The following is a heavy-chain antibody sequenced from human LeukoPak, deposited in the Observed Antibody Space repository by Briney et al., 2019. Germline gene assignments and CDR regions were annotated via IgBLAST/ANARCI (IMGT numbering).Heavy chain of an antibody. CDR2: IYTSGST. CDR3: ARRHCYARFDP. J-gene: IGHJ5*02. Sequence: SKTLSLTCTVSGGSLSSYYWNWIRQPPGKGLDWIGYIYTSGSTNYNPSLKCRVTISVDTSKNQFSLKLSSVTAADTAVYYCARRHCYARFDPWGQGTLVTVSS. D-gene: IGHD2-2*01. CDR1: GGSLSSYY. V-gene: IGHV4-4*09.